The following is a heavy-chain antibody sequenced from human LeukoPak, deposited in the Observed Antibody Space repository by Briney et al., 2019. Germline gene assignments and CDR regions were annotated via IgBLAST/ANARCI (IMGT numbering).Heavy chain of an antibody. J-gene: IGHJ6*03. Sequence: SETLSLTCTVSGGSISSSSYYWGWIRQPPGKGLEWIGSIYYSGSTYYNPSLKSRVTISVDTSKNQFSLKLSSVTAADTAVYYCASDTIPYYYVDVWGKGTTVTISS. CDR3: ASDTIPYYYVDV. V-gene: IGHV4-39*01. D-gene: IGHD3-9*01. CDR2: IYYSGST. CDR1: GGSISSSSYY.